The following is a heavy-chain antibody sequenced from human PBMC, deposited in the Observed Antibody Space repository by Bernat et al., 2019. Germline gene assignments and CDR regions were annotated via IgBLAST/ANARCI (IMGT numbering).Heavy chain of an antibody. J-gene: IGHJ6*02. CDR1: GVTFRNYG. CDR2: IWYDGSQK. Sequence: QVQLVESGGGVVQSGKSLRLSCAVSGVTFRNYGMHWVRQAPGKGLEWVAVIWYDGSQKYYADSVKDRFTISRDKSKNTLYLQMNSLRAEDTAVYYCARDLNPYTAANYYYYYGMDVWGQGTTVTVSS. V-gene: IGHV3-33*01. D-gene: IGHD2-2*02. CDR3: ARDLNPYTAANYYYYYGMDV.